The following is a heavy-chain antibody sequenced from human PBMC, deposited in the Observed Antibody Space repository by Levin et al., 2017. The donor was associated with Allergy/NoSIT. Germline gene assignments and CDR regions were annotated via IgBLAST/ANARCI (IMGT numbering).Heavy chain of an antibody. Sequence: GGSLRLSCAASGFTFRNYGMHWVRQPPGKGLEWVGVIWYDGSNKYYADSVKGRFTISRDNSKNTLYLQMNSLRAEDTAVYYCARGPLGVGRWYFDLWGRGTLVTVSS. CDR1: GFTFRNYG. J-gene: IGHJ2*01. CDR2: IWYDGSNK. V-gene: IGHV3-33*01. D-gene: IGHD3-16*01. CDR3: ARGPLGVGRWYFDL.